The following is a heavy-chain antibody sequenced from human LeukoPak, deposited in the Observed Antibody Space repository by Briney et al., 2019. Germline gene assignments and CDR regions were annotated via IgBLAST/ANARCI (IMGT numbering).Heavy chain of an antibody. D-gene: IGHD6-6*01. CDR3: AKVDGVDSSSSDLYYYYYMDV. CDR1: GFTFSSYG. J-gene: IGHJ6*03. Sequence: GGSLRLSCAASGFTFSSYGMHWVRQAPGKGLEWVAVISYDGSNKYYADSVKGRFTISRDNSKNTLYLQMNSLRAEDTAVYYCAKVDGVDSSSSDLYYYYYMDVWGKGTTVTVSS. CDR2: ISYDGSNK. V-gene: IGHV3-30*18.